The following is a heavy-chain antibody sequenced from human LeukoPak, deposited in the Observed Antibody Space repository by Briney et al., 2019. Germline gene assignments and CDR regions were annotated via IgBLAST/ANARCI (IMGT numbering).Heavy chain of an antibody. CDR2: ISGSGGST. J-gene: IGHJ4*02. D-gene: IGHD2-15*01. V-gene: IGHV3-23*01. CDR1: GFTFSSYA. CDR3: ANDPPRYCSGGSCYAGY. Sequence: GGSLRLSCAASGFTFSSYAMSWVRQAPGKGLEWVSVISGSGGSTYYADSGKAGFPISREISKTTLYRQMNSLRPGTTAGYNCANDPPRYCSGGSCYAGYWGQGTLVTFSS.